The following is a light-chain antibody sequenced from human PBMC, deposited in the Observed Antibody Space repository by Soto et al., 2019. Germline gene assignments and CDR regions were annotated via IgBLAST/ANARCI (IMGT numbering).Light chain of an antibody. CDR3: QQRSNWPIFT. V-gene: IGKV3-11*01. CDR1: QSVSDF. Sequence: EIVLTQSPGTLSLFPGERATLSCRASQSVSDFLAWYQQKPGQAPRLLIYDAAKRAPGIPARFSGSGSGIDFTLNISSLEPEDSAVYYCQQRSNWPIFTFGPGTKV. J-gene: IGKJ3*01. CDR2: DAA.